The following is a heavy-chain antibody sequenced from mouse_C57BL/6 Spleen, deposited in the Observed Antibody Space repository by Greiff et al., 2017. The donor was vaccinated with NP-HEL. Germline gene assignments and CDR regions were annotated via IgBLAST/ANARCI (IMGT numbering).Heavy chain of an antibody. D-gene: IGHD2-3*01. CDR1: GYTFTSYW. CDR2: INPSNGGT. Sequence: QVHVKQPGTELVKPGASVKLSCKASGYTFTSYWMHWVKQRPGQGLEWIGNINPSNGGTNYNEKFKSKATLTVDKSSSTAYMQLRSLTSEDSAVYYCARPSYDGYPWFAYWGQGTLVTVSA. CDR3: ARPSYDGYPWFAY. J-gene: IGHJ3*01. V-gene: IGHV1-53*01.